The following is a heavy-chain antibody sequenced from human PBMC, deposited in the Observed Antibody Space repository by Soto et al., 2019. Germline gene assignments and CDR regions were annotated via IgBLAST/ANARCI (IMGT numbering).Heavy chain of an antibody. CDR3: ARGFRSPYYYYYMDV. V-gene: IGHV4-34*01. CDR2: INHSGST. CDR1: GGSFSGYY. D-gene: IGHD3-10*01. J-gene: IGHJ6*03. Sequence: SETLSLTCAVYGGSFSGYYWSWIRQPPGKGLEWIGEINHSGSTNYNPSLKSRVTISVDTSKNQFSLKLSSVTAADTAVYYCARGFRSPYYYYYMDVWGKGTTVTVSS.